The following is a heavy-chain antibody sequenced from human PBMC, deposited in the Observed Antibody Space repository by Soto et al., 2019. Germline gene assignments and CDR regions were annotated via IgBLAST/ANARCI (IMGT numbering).Heavy chain of an antibody. V-gene: IGHV1-69*13. CDR2: IIPIFGAA. CDR1: GGSFSSYI. J-gene: IGHJ5*02. Sequence: SGKGSCKASGGSFSSYIINWVRQAPGQGLEWMGGIIPIFGAANYAQEFQDRVTIIADESTDTAYMALRSLRSQHPPLYYCARAYESNKHWSHPWGQGTLVPAS. D-gene: IGHD2-21*01. CDR3: ARAYESNKHWSHP.